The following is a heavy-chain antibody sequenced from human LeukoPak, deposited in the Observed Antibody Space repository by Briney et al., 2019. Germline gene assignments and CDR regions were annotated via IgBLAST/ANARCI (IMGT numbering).Heavy chain of an antibody. CDR3: ARGLRITIFGVVRKNWFDP. V-gene: IGHV4-34*01. Sequence: SETLSLTCAVYGGSFSGYYWSWIRQPPGKGLEWIGEINHSGSTNYNTSLKSRVTISVDTSKNQFSLKLSSVTAADTAVYYCARGLRITIFGVVRKNWFDPWGQGTLVTVSS. D-gene: IGHD3-3*01. CDR2: INHSGST. J-gene: IGHJ5*02. CDR1: GGSFSGYY.